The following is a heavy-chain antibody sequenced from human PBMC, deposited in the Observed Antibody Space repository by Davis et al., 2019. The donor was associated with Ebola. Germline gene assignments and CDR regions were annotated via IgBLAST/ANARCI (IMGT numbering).Heavy chain of an antibody. D-gene: IGHD3-22*01. CDR3: AKADYDSSGYYYRWFDY. Sequence: GGSLRLSCAASGFTFSSYGMHWVRQAPGKGLEWVAVISYDGSNKYYADSVKGRFTISRDNAKNSLYLQMNSLRAEDTALYYCAKADYDSSGYYYRWFDYWGQGTLVTVSS. CDR2: ISYDGSNK. V-gene: IGHV3-30*18. CDR1: GFTFSSYG. J-gene: IGHJ4*02.